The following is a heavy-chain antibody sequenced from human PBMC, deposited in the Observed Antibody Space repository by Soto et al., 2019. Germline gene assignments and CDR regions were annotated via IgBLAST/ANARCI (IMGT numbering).Heavy chain of an antibody. Sequence: GGSLRLSCAASGFTFSSYSMNWVRQAPGKGLEWVSSISSSSSYIYYADSVKGRFTISRDNAKNSLYLQMNSLRAEDTAVYYCARDPPGLGDYGGSGRFWQDAFDIWGQGTMVTVSS. J-gene: IGHJ3*02. CDR3: ARDPPGLGDYGGSGRFWQDAFDI. CDR2: ISSSSSYI. CDR1: GFTFSSYS. V-gene: IGHV3-21*01. D-gene: IGHD4-17*01.